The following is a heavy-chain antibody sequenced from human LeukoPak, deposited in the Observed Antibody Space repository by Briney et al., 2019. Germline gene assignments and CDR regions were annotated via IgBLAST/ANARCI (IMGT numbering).Heavy chain of an antibody. Sequence: GGSLRLSCAASGFTFNNYWMHWVRQAPGKGLVWVSRVNSDGSSTSYADSVKGRFTISRDNAKNTVYLQMNSLRAEDTAVYYCARVIDSHDAFDIWGQGTMVTVSS. CDR1: GFTFNNYW. CDR3: ARVIDSHDAFDI. V-gene: IGHV3-74*01. CDR2: VNSDGSST. D-gene: IGHD3-16*02. J-gene: IGHJ3*02.